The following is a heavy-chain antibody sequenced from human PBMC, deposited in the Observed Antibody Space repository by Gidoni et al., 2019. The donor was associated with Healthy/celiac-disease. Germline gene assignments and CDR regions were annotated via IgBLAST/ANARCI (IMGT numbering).Heavy chain of an antibody. CDR1: GFTFRNAW. D-gene: IGHD6-13*01. Sequence: ELQLVDSGGGLVKPGGYLRLSCAASGFTFRNAWMMWVRQAPGKGLAWVGRINSKTDGGTTDYAAPGKGRLPISRDDSKNTLYLQMNSLKTEDLAVYYCTTTRQLVLFDYWGQGTLVTVSS. V-gene: IGHV3-15*01. CDR2: INSKTDGGTT. J-gene: IGHJ4*02. CDR3: TTTRQLVLFDY.